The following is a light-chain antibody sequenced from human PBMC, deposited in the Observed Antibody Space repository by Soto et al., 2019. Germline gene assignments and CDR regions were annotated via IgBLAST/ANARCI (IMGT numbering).Light chain of an antibody. V-gene: IGKV3-20*01. J-gene: IGKJ3*01. CDR1: QSVSSSY. Sequence: EIVLTQSPGTLSLSPGEIATLSCRASQSVSSSYLAWYQQKPGQAPRLLIYGASSRATGIPDWFSGSGSGTDFTLNISRLEPEDFVVYYCQQYGSSLLFTFGPGTKVDIK. CDR2: GAS. CDR3: QQYGSSLLFT.